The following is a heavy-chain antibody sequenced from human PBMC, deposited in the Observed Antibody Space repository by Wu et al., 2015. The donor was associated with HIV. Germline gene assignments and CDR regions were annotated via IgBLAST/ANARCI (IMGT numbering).Heavy chain of an antibody. CDR3: ARQGGWAFDY. CDR1: GGTFSSYA. V-gene: IGHV1-69*05. J-gene: IGHJ4*02. CDR2: IIPIFGTA. Sequence: QVQLVQSGAEVKKPGSSVKVSCKASGGTFSSYAISWVRQAPGQGLEWMGGIIPIFGTANYAQKFQGRVTMTRDTSISTAYMELSRLRSDDTAVYYCARQGGWAFDYWGQGTLVTVSS. D-gene: IGHD1-26*01.